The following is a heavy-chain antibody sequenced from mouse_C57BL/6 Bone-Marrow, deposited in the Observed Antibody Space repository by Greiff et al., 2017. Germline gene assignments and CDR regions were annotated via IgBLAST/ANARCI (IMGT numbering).Heavy chain of an antibody. Sequence: EVKLMESGGGLVKPGGSLKLSCAASGFTFSDYGMHWVRQAPEKGLEWVAYISSGSSTIYYADTVKGRFTISRDNAKNTLFLQMTSLRSEDTAMYYCARRDITTVVGHWYFDVWGTGTTVTVSS. CDR3: ARRDITTVVGHWYFDV. V-gene: IGHV5-17*01. J-gene: IGHJ1*03. CDR1: GFTFSDYG. D-gene: IGHD1-1*01. CDR2: ISSGSSTI.